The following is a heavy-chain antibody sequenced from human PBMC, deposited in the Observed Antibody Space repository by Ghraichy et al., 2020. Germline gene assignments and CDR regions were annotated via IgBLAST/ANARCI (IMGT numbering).Heavy chain of an antibody. CDR1: GGSISSSSYS. CDR3: ARCPGRTILRPMGWFDP. CDR2: IYYGGST. Sequence: SETLSLTCTVSGGSISSSSYSWGWIRQPPGKGLEWIGSIYYGGSTYYKPSLKSRVTISLDTSKNQFSLKLSSVTAADTAVFYCARCPGRTILRPMGWFDPWGQGTLVTVSS. D-gene: IGHD3-3*01. V-gene: IGHV4-39*07. J-gene: IGHJ5*01.